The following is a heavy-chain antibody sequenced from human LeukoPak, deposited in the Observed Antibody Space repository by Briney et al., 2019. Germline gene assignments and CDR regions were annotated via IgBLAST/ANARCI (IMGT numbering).Heavy chain of an antibody. CDR2: MNPNSGNT. Sequence: ASVKVSCKASGYTFTSYDINWVRQATGQGLEWMGWMNPNSGNTGYAQKFQGRVTITRNTSISTAYMELSSLRSEDTAVYYCARVVVVRGKRYFDYWGQGTLVTVSS. V-gene: IGHV1-8*03. J-gene: IGHJ4*02. CDR3: ARVVVVRGKRYFDY. D-gene: IGHD2-2*01. CDR1: GYTFTSYD.